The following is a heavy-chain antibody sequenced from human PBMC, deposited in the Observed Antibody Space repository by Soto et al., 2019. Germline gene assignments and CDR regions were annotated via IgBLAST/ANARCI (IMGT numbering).Heavy chain of an antibody. V-gene: IGHV1-69*13. Sequence: GASVKVSCKASGGTFSSYAISWVRQAPGQGLEWMGGIIPIFGTANYAQKFQGRVTITADESTSTAYMELSSLRSEDTAVYYCARGGPDIVATINFKFAFDYWGQGTLVTVSS. CDR1: GGTFSSYA. J-gene: IGHJ4*02. CDR3: ARGGPDIVATINFKFAFDY. CDR2: IIPIFGTA. D-gene: IGHD5-12*01.